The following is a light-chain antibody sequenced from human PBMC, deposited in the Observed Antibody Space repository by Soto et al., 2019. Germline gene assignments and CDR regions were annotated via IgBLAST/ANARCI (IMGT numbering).Light chain of an antibody. CDR1: SSDVGGYKF. CDR3: SSYTSTSTLV. J-gene: IGLJ1*01. Sequence: QSALTQPASVSGSPGQSITISCTETSSDVGGYKFVSWYQQYPGKAPKLMIYEVSHRPSGVSDRFSGSKSGNTASLTISGLQSEDEADYYCSSYTSTSTLVFGTGTKLTVL. V-gene: IGLV2-14*01. CDR2: EVS.